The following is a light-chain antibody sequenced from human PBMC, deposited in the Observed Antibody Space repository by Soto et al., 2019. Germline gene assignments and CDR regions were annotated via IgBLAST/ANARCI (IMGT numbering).Light chain of an antibody. CDR1: QSVTSNY. Sequence: EIVLTQSPGTLSLSPGERATLPCRASQSVTSNYLAWYQQKPGQAPRLLICDASSRATGIPDRFSGSGSGTDFTLTIARLEPEDFAVYYCQQYGTSPYSFGQGTKLEIK. CDR3: QQYGTSPYS. J-gene: IGKJ2*01. CDR2: DAS. V-gene: IGKV3-20*01.